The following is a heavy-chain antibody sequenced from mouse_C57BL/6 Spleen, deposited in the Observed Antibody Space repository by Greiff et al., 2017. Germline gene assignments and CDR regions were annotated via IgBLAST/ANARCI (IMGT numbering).Heavy chain of an antibody. CDR3: ARDYYGSPWTGYFDV. Sequence: EVHLVESEGGLVQPGSSMKLSCTASGFTFSDYYMAWVRQVPEKGLEWVANINYDGSSTYYLDSLKSRFIISRDNAKNILYLQMSSLKSEDTATYYCARDYYGSPWTGYFDVWGTGTTVTVSS. D-gene: IGHD1-1*01. J-gene: IGHJ1*03. V-gene: IGHV5-16*01. CDR1: GFTFSDYY. CDR2: INYDGSST.